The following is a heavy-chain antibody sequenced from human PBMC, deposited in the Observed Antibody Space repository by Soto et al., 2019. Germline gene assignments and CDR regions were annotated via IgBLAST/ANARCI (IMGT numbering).Heavy chain of an antibody. Sequence: EVKLLESGGGLVQPGGSLKRSCSASGFTFSSYGMSWVRQGPGKGLQWVSGVSGSGGSTYYADSVKGRFTISRDNSQNTLYLQKNRLRVEHTAVYYCAKGPAVSGNYYFDDRAQGPLATVSP. V-gene: IGHV3-23*01. J-gene: IGHJ4*02. D-gene: IGHD6-19*01. CDR3: AKGPAVSGNYYFDD. CDR1: GFTFSSYG. CDR2: VSGSGGST.